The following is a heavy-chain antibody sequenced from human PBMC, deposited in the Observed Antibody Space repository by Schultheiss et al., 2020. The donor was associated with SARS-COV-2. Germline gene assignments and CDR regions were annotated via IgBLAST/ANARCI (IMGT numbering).Heavy chain of an antibody. V-gene: IGHV3-7*01. CDR2: MNQDGSEK. D-gene: IGHD6-6*01. CDR1: GFTFSNYW. J-gene: IGHJ4*02. CDR3: ARVFSGSFDY. Sequence: GGSLRLSCAASGFTFSNYWMSWVRQAPGKGLEWVANMNQDGSEKHYVDSVIGRFSLSRDNANNSLYLQMNSLRAEDTAVYYCARVFSGSFDYWGQGTLVTVSS.